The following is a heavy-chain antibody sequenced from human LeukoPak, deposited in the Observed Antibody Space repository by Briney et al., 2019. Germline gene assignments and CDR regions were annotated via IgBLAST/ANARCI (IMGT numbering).Heavy chain of an antibody. J-gene: IGHJ4*02. V-gene: IGHV3-43*02. CDR1: GLNFDDYA. CDR2: ITGDGANI. Sequence: GGSLRLSCVASGLNFDDYAMHWVRQGPGKGPEWVSLITGDGANIYYADSVKGRFTISRDNSKDSLYMEMNSLRVEDTALYYCAKGRRSGSHYNHFDSWGQGTLVTVSS. D-gene: IGHD3-10*01. CDR3: AKGRRSGSHYNHFDS.